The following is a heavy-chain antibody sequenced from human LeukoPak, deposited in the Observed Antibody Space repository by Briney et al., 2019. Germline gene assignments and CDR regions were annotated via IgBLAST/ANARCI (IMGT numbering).Heavy chain of an antibody. CDR2: IYYSGST. CDR3: ARDTVGATSGLDP. D-gene: IGHD1-26*01. V-gene: IGHV4-59*01. J-gene: IGHJ5*02. CDR1: GGSISSYY. Sequence: SETLSLTCTVSGGSISSYYWSWIRQPPGKGLEWIGYIYYSGSTNYNPSLKSRVTISVDTSKNQFSLKLSSVTAADTAVYYCARDTVGATSGLDPWGQGTLVTVSS.